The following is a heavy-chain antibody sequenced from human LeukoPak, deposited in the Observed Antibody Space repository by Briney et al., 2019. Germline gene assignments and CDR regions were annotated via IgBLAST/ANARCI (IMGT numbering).Heavy chain of an antibody. J-gene: IGHJ5*02. D-gene: IGHD2-2*02. CDR2: IYNSGST. CDR3: ARDSCRSTSCYNNWFDP. Sequence: SETLSLTCTVSGDSISNYYWSWIRQPAGKGLEWIGRIYNSGSTKYNPSLKSRVTISVDKSKNQFSLKLSSVTAADTAMYYCARDSCRSTSCYNNWFDPWGQGTLVTASS. V-gene: IGHV4-4*07. CDR1: GDSISNYY.